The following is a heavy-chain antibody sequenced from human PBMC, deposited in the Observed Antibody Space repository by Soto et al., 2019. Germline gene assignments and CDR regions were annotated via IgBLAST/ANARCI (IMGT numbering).Heavy chain of an antibody. CDR2: IYPGYSHT. CDR3: ARLEGKGTAGFYLDY. J-gene: IGHJ4*02. D-gene: IGHD1-1*01. CDR1: GFYFANFW. Sequence: GESLKISCQGSGFYFANFWISWVRQMPVTGLEFLGIIYPGYSHTRYRPAFQGDVTVASDNSLATAYLQLISLKASDTAIYYCARLEGKGTAGFYLDYWGQGNGVTVS. V-gene: IGHV5-51*01.